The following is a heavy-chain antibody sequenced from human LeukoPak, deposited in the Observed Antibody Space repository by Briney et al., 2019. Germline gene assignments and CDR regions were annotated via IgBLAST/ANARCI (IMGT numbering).Heavy chain of an antibody. CDR3: ARSSGWYLGWFDP. V-gene: IGHV1-18*04. D-gene: IGHD6-19*01. CDR1: GYTFTSYG. Sequence: ASVKVFCKASGYTFTSYGISWVPQAPGQGPEWMGWISAYNGNTNYAQKLQGRVTMTTDTSTSTAYTELRSLRSDDTAVYYCARSSGWYLGWFDPWGQGTLVTVSS. CDR2: ISAYNGNT. J-gene: IGHJ5*02.